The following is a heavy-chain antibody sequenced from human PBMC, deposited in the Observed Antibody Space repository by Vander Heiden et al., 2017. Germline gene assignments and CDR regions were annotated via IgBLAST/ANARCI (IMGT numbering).Heavy chain of an antibody. CDR3: AKTRVSSGWNFDY. CDR1: GFTFSSDA. Sequence: EVQLLESGGGLVQPGGSLRLSCAASGFTFSSDAMSWVRQAPGKGLEWVSAISGSGGSTYYADSVKGRFTISRDNSKNTLYLQMNSLRAEDTAVYYCAKTRVSSGWNFDYWGQGTLVTVSS. D-gene: IGHD6-19*01. CDR2: ISGSGGST. J-gene: IGHJ4*02. V-gene: IGHV3-23*01.